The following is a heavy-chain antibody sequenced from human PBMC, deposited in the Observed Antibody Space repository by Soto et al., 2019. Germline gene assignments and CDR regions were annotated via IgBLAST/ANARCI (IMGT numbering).Heavy chain of an antibody. CDR3: ARRGGSGGSCPNYDDDGMDV. V-gene: IGHV4-59*08. D-gene: IGHD2-15*01. CDR2: IYYSGST. CDR1: GGSISSYY. Sequence: QVQLQESGPGLVKPSETLSLTCTVSGGSISSYYWSWIRQPPGKGLEWIGYIYYSGSTNYNPSLKSRVTISVDTSKNQFSLKLSSVTAADTAVYYCARRGGSGGSCPNYDDDGMDVW. J-gene: IGHJ6*01.